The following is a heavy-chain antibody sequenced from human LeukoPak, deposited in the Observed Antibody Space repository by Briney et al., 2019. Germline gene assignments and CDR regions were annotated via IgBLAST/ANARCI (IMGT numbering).Heavy chain of an antibody. D-gene: IGHD3-22*01. J-gene: IGHJ4*02. V-gene: IGHV3-48*03. CDR3: AATYYYDGSGDY. CDR1: GFTLSTYE. Sequence: GGSLRLSCAASGFTLSTYEMNWVRQAPGKGLEWVSYISSTGSNIYYADSVKGRFTISRDNAKNSLYLLMNSLRTEDTAVYYCAATYYYDGSGDYWGQGTLVTVSS. CDR2: ISSTGSNI.